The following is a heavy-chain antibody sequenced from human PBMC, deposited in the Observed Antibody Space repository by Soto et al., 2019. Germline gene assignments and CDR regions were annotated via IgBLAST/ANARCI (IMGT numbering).Heavy chain of an antibody. CDR2: IYSGGST. J-gene: IGHJ6*02. V-gene: IGHV3-53*01. Sequence: PXGSLRLSCAASGFTVSSNYMSWVRQAPGKGLEWVSVIYSGGSTYYADSVKGRFTISRDNSKNTLYLQMNSLRAEDTAVYYCARALNPNYYYYGMDVWGQGTTVTVSS. CDR3: ARALNPNYYYYGMDV. CDR1: GFTVSSNY.